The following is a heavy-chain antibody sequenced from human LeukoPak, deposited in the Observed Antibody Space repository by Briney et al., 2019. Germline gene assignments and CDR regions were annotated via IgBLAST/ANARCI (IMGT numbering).Heavy chain of an antibody. D-gene: IGHD5-18*01. CDR1: GFTFSSYS. Sequence: GGSLRLSCAASGFTFSSYSMNWVRQAPGKGLECVSSISSSSSYIYYADSVKGRFTISRDNAKNSLYLQMNSLRAEDTAVYYCARVAGYSYGYLDYWGQGTLVTVSS. CDR3: ARVAGYSYGYLDY. V-gene: IGHV3-21*01. J-gene: IGHJ4*02. CDR2: ISSSSSYI.